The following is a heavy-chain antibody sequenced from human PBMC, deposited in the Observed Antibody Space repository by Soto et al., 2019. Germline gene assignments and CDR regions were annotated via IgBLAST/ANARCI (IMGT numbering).Heavy chain of an antibody. CDR1: GYTFTSYG. J-gene: IGHJ6*02. CDR2: INAYNGNT. CDR3: AREDSVSHYYYYGMDV. Sequence: ASVKVSCKASGYTFTSYGISWVRQAPGQGLEWMGWINAYNGNTNYAQKLQGRVTMTTDTSTSTAYMELNSLRAEDTAVYYCAREDSVSHYYYYGMDVWGQGTTVTVSS. V-gene: IGHV1-18*01. D-gene: IGHD1-26*01.